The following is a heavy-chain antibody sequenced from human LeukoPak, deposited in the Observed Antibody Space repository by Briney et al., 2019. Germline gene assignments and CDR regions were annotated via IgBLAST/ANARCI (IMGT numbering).Heavy chain of an antibody. J-gene: IGHJ4*02. D-gene: IGHD2-15*01. CDR2: ISSSGNII. CDR3: ARDFTPHYFDY. CDR1: GFTFSSYE. V-gene: IGHV3-48*03. Sequence: GGSLRLSCAAPGFTFSSYEMIWVRQAPGKGLEWVSYISSSGNIIYYADSVKGRFTISRDNAKNSLSLQMNSLRAEDTAVYYCARDFTPHYFDYWGQGTLVTVSS.